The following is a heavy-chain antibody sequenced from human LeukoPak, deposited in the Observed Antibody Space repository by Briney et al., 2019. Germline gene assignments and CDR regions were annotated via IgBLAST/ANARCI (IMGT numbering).Heavy chain of an antibody. Sequence: GGSLRLSCAASGFTFSSYAMSWVRRAPGKGLEWVSAISGSGGSTYYADSVKGRFTISRDNSKNTLYLQMNSLRAEDTAIYYCAKYPDYYGSGSYGSLDYWGQGTLVTVSS. D-gene: IGHD3-10*01. V-gene: IGHV3-23*01. CDR1: GFTFSSYA. CDR2: ISGSGGST. CDR3: AKYPDYYGSGSYGSLDY. J-gene: IGHJ4*02.